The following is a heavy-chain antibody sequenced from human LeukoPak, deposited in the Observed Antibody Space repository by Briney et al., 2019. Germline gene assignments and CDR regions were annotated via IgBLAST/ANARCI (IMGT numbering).Heavy chain of an antibody. D-gene: IGHD3-16*01. CDR2: IRGSGDST. V-gene: IGHV3-23*01. CDR3: AKDLFAFRLGAFDS. J-gene: IGHJ3*01. CDR1: GFTFSSYA. Sequence: SGGSLRLSCAASGFTFSSYAMTWVRQAPGKGLEWVSSIRGSGDSTYYADSVKGRFTISRDNSKSTLFLQMNSLRVEDTAVYYCAKDLFAFRLGAFDSWGQGTMVTVSS.